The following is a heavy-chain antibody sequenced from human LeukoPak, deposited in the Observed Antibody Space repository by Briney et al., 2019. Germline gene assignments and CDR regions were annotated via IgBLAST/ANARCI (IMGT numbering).Heavy chain of an antibody. CDR1: GYTFTTYA. V-gene: IGHV1-3*01. D-gene: IGHD2-2*01. J-gene: IGHJ4*02. CDR2: MNGSNGNT. Sequence: ASVKVSCKASGYTFTTYAMHWVRQAPGQRLEWMGWMNGSNGNTEYSQKFQGRVTITRDTSASTAYMELSSLRSEDTAVYYCARVYCSSTSCHYYFDYWGQGTLVTVSS. CDR3: ARVYCSSTSCHYYFDY.